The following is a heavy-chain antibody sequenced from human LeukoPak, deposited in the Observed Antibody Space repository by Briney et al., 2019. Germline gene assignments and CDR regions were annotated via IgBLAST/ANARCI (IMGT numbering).Heavy chain of an antibody. Sequence: SVKVSCKASGGTFSSYAISWVRQAPGQGLEWMGGIIPIFGTANYAQKFQGRVTITADESTSTAYMELSSLRSEDTAVYNCARGIVVVPPSPYYFDYWGQGTLVTVSS. V-gene: IGHV1-69*01. D-gene: IGHD2-2*01. J-gene: IGHJ4*02. CDR1: GGTFSSYA. CDR2: IIPIFGTA. CDR3: ARGIVVVPPSPYYFDY.